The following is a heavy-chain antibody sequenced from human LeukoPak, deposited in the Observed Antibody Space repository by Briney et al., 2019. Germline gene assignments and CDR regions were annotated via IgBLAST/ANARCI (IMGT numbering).Heavy chain of an antibody. V-gene: IGHV1-46*01. J-gene: IGHJ4*02. D-gene: IGHD5-24*01. CDR3: ARDEMDSLDY. CDR1: GVTFTSYY. CDR2: INPSGGNT. Sequence: ASVKVSCKASGVTFTSYYLQWVRQAPGQGLEWMGIINPSGGNTNYAQKFQDRVTMTKDTSTSSAYMQLSSLRSEDTAVYYCARDEMDSLDYWGQGTLVTVSS.